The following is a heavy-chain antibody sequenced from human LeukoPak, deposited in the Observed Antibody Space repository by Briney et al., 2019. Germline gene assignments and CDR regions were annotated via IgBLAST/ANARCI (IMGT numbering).Heavy chain of an antibody. Sequence: GGSLRLSRAASGFTFSSYAMSWVRQAPGKGLEWVSSISGSGGSTYYADSVQGRFTISRDNSKNTLYVQMNSLRAEDTAVYSCAKGLQWELPFDYWGQGTLVTVSS. D-gene: IGHD1-26*01. CDR2: ISGSGGST. CDR3: AKGLQWELPFDY. CDR1: GFTFSSYA. V-gene: IGHV3-23*01. J-gene: IGHJ4*02.